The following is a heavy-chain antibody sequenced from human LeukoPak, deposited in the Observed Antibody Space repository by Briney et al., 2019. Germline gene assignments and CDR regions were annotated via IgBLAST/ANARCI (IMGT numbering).Heavy chain of an antibody. Sequence: ASVKVSCKASGYTFTSYDINWVRQATGQGLEWMGWMNPNSGNTGYAQKFQGRVTITRNTSISTAYMELSSLRSEDTAVYYCAVLHRGSYSHDYWGQGTLVTVSS. J-gene: IGHJ4*02. CDR2: MNPNSGNT. CDR3: AVLHRGSYSHDY. V-gene: IGHV1-8*03. CDR1: GYTFTSYD. D-gene: IGHD1-26*01.